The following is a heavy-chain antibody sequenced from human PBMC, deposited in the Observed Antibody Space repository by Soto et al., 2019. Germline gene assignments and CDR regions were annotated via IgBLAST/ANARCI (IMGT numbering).Heavy chain of an antibody. J-gene: IGHJ3*02. CDR2: VYYNGSP. CDR1: RGSIQSSTYY. CDR3: ATQTYLPYFDI. V-gene: IGHV4-39*01. Sequence: QLQLQESGPGLVKPSETLSLTCTVSRGSIQSSTYYWGWIRQPPGKGLEWIGTVYYNGSPYFNPSLKSRLTLSPDPSQNQFSLRLASVTAADTAVYYCATQTYLPYFDICGQRTMVTVSS. D-gene: IGHD1-26*01.